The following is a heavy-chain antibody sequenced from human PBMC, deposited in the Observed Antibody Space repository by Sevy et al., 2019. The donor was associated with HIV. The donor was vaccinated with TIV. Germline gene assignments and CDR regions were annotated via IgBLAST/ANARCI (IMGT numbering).Heavy chain of an antibody. V-gene: IGHV3-21*01. CDR2: IGISSSYI. CDR1: GFTFITYT. J-gene: IGHJ3*02. D-gene: IGHD3-22*01. CDR3: ARANLDGSGSYDALDI. Sequence: GGSLRLSCAASGFTFITYTMNWVRQAPGKGLEWVSSIGISSSYIYYADSVKGRFTISRDNAKNSLYLQMNSLRAEDMAVYYCARANLDGSGSYDALDIWGQGTMVTVSS.